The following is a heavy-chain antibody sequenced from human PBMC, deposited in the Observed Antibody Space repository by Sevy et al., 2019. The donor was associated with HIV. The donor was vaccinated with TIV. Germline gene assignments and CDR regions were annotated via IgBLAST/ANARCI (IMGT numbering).Heavy chain of an antibody. V-gene: IGHV3-53*01. J-gene: IGHJ4*02. CDR1: GFTVNNNY. D-gene: IGHD4-17*01. Sequence: GGSLRLSCAASGFTVNNNYMSWVRQAPGKGLEWVSVIYTGGSTYYGDSVKGRFTISRDTSKKTLYLQMNSLRTEDTAVYYCARDGRGVQDYGDCFGHWGQGTLVTVSS. CDR3: ARDGRGVQDYGDCFGH. CDR2: IYTGGST.